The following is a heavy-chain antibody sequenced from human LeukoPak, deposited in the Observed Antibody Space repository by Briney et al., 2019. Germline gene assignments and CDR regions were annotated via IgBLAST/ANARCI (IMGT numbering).Heavy chain of an antibody. CDR1: GFTFSSYA. CDR2: VSGSGGST. D-gene: IGHD2-2*01. Sequence: GGSLRLSCAASGFTFSSYAMSWVRQAPGKGLEWVSAVSGSGGSTYYADSVKGRFTISRDNSKNTLYLQMNSLRAEDTAVYYCAKEYCSSTSCYFHYFDYWGQGTLVTVSS. CDR3: AKEYCSSTSCYFHYFDY. V-gene: IGHV3-23*01. J-gene: IGHJ4*02.